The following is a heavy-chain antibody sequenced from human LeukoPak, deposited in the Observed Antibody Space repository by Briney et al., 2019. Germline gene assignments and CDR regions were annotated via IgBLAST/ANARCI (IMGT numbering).Heavy chain of an antibody. V-gene: IGHV3-30*03. CDR3: ARVLNYGFDY. CDR2: ISYDGSNK. CDR1: GFTFSSYG. D-gene: IGHD3-10*01. J-gene: IGHJ4*02. Sequence: GGSLRLSCAASGFTFSSYGMHWVRQAPGKGLEWVAVISYDGSNKYYADSVKGRFTISRDNSKNTLYLQMNSLRAEDTALYYCARVLNYGFDYWGQGTLVTVSS.